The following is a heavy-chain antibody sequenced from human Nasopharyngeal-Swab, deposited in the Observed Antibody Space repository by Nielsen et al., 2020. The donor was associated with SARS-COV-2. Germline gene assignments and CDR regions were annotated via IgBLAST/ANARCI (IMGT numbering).Heavy chain of an antibody. Sequence: GGSLRLSCAASGFTFSSYGMHWVRQAPGKGLEWVAVIWYDGSNKYYADSVKGRFTISRDNSKNTLYLQMNSLRAKDTAVYYCARGQESYSSSWLNWYFDLWGRGTLVTVSS. CDR2: IWYDGSNK. J-gene: IGHJ2*01. V-gene: IGHV3-33*01. CDR1: GFTFSSYG. D-gene: IGHD6-13*01. CDR3: ARGQESYSSSWLNWYFDL.